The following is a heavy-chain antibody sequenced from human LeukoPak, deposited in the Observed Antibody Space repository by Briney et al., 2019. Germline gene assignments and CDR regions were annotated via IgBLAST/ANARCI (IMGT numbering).Heavy chain of an antibody. Sequence: GRSLRLSCAASGFTFSSYGMHWVRQAPGKGLEWVAVISYDGSNKYYADSVKGRFTISRDNSKNTLYLQMNSLRAEDTAVYYCARDTDYSYYYYYYGMDVWGQGTTVTVSS. V-gene: IGHV3-30*03. J-gene: IGHJ6*02. CDR3: ARDTDYSYYYYYYGMDV. CDR1: GFTFSSYG. CDR2: ISYDGSNK. D-gene: IGHD4-11*01.